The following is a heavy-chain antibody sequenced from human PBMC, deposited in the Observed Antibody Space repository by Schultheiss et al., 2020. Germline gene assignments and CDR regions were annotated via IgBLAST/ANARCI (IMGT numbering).Heavy chain of an antibody. J-gene: IGHJ4*02. CDR1: GGSISSSSYY. V-gene: IGHV2-5*02. D-gene: IGHD6-19*01. CDR3: AHSKAVAGLRPFDY. Sequence: QTLSLTCTVSGGSISSSSYYWGWIRQPPGKALEWLALIYWDDDKRYSPSLKSRLTITKDTSKNQVVLTMTNMDPVDTATYYCAHSKAVAGLRPFDYWGQGTLVTVSS. CDR2: IYWDDDK.